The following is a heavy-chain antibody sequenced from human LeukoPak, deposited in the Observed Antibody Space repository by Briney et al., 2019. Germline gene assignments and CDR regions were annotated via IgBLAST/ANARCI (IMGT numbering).Heavy chain of an antibody. Sequence: GGSLRLSCAASGFTFSSYAMSWVRQAPGKGLEWVSAISGSGGSTYYADSVKGRFTISRDNSKNTPYLQMNSLRAEDTAVYYCAKSPTYSSGFLDYWGQGTLVTVSS. J-gene: IGHJ4*02. CDR2: ISGSGGST. CDR1: GFTFSSYA. D-gene: IGHD6-19*01. CDR3: AKSPTYSSGFLDY. V-gene: IGHV3-23*01.